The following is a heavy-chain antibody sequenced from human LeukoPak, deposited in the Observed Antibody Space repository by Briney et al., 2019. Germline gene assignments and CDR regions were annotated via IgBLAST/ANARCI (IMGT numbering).Heavy chain of an antibody. CDR2: IYSGGST. CDR3: ARSPNYGDFFFDP. CDR1: GFTFGSYW. V-gene: IGHV3-66*01. Sequence: GGFLRVSCADSGFTFGSYWMSWVREAAGKGLEWVSIIYSGGSTYYADSEKVRFTISRDTLRNTLYLQMNSLRAEDTAVYYCARSPNYGDFFFDPWGQGTLVTVSS. J-gene: IGHJ5*02. D-gene: IGHD4-17*01.